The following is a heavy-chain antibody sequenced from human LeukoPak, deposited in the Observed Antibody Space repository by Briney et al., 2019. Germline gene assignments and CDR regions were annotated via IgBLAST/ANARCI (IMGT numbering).Heavy chain of an antibody. CDR2: ISGSGGST. J-gene: IGHJ4*02. V-gene: IGHV3-23*01. D-gene: IGHD3-3*01. CDR3: AKDPLYYDFWSGSFDY. CDR1: GFTFSSYA. Sequence: GGSLRLSCAASGFTFSSYAMSWVRQAPGKGLEWVSAISGSGGSTYYADSVKGRFTISRDNSKNTLYLQMNSLRAEDTAVYYCAKDPLYYDFWSGSFDYWGQGTLVTVPS.